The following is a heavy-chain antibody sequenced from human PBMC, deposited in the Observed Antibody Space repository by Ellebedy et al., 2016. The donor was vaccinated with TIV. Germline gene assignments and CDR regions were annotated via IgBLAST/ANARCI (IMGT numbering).Heavy chain of an antibody. CDR1: GFPFSDFF. CDR2: ISGGCDSR. J-gene: IGHJ4*02. Sequence: GGSLRLSXAASGFPFSDFFMSGVRRAPGKGLKWVSTISGGCDSRYFADSVKGWFTISRDNSKNTLYLQMNSLRVDDTAVYYCRYGHYSNVWGQGTLVTVS. V-gene: IGHV3-23*01. D-gene: IGHD4-17*01. CDR3: RYGHYSNV.